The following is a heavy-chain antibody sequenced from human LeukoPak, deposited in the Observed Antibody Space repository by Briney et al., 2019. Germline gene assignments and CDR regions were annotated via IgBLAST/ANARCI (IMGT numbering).Heavy chain of an antibody. CDR2: IKTKTDGGTT. Sequence: PGGSLRLSCAASGFTFSNAWMSWVRQAPGKGLEWVGRIKTKTDGGTTDHAAPVKGRFTLSRDDSKSTLYLQMNSLKTEDTAVYYCSTEGYYGSGSYYHWGQGTLVTVSS. D-gene: IGHD3-10*01. CDR1: GFTFSNAW. J-gene: IGHJ4*02. V-gene: IGHV3-15*01. CDR3: STEGYYGSGSYYH.